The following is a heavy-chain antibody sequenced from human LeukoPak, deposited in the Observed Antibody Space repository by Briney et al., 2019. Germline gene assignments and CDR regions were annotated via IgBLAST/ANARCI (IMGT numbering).Heavy chain of an antibody. V-gene: IGHV1-2*02. CDR3: ARRGDLYESLYYFDY. CDR2: INPNSGGT. J-gene: IGHJ4*02. D-gene: IGHD2-21*01. CDR1: GYTFTGYY. Sequence: ASVKVSCKASGYTFTGYYMHWVRQAPGQGLEWMGWINPNSGGTNYAQKFQGRVTMTRDTSITTAYMDLSRLRSDDTAVYYCARRGDLYESLYYFDYWGQGTLVTVSS.